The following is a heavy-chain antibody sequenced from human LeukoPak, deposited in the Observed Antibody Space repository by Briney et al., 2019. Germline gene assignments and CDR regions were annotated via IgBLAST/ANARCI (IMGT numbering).Heavy chain of an antibody. D-gene: IGHD3-10*01. CDR1: GFTVSSNY. J-gene: IGHJ6*02. V-gene: IGHV3-53*01. CDR2: IYSGGGT. CDR3: ARDTVRGSPTYGMDV. Sequence: GGSLRLSCAASGFTVSSNYMSWVRQAPGKGLEWVSVIYSGGGTYYADSVKGRFTISRDNSKNTLYLQMNSLRAEDTAVYYCARDTVRGSPTYGMDVWGQGTTVTVSS.